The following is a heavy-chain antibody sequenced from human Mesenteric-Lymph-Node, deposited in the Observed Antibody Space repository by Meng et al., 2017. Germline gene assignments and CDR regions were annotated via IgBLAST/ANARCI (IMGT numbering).Heavy chain of an antibody. Sequence: ASVKVSCKASGYTFTSYGISWVRQAPGQGLEWMGWISAYNGNTNYAQKLQGRVTMTTDTSTSTAYMELRSLRSDDTAVYYCARTGPDSVDYDYDSFDYDYWGQGTLVTVSS. D-gene: IGHD3-16*01. V-gene: IGHV1-18*01. CDR2: ISAYNGNT. CDR1: GYTFTSYG. CDR3: ARTGPDSVDYDYDSFDYDY. J-gene: IGHJ4*02.